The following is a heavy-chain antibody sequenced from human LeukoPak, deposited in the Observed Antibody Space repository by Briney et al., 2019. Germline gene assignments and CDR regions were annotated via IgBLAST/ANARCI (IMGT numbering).Heavy chain of an antibody. CDR1: GFTVRNNY. CDR2: MYSVGST. Sequence: GGSLRLSCAASGFTVRNNYMSWVRQAPGKGLEWVSVMYSVGSTYYADSVKGRFTISRDNSKNTLYLQTDSLRAEDTAVYYCARRDNSNDSLDWGQGTLVTVSS. CDR3: ARRDNSNDSLD. V-gene: IGHV3-66*01. J-gene: IGHJ4*02. D-gene: IGHD5-18*01.